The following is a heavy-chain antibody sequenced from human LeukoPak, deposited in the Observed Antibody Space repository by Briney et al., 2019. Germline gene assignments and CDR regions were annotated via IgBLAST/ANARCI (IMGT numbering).Heavy chain of an antibody. Sequence: ASVKVSCKASGYTFTSYGISWVRQAPGQGLEWMGWISAYNGNTNYAQKLQGRVTMTTDTSTSTAYMELRSLRSDDTAVYYCARAGDERYCSGGSCYVGAYWGQGTLVTVSS. V-gene: IGHV1-18*01. D-gene: IGHD2-15*01. CDR3: ARAGDERYCSGGSCYVGAY. J-gene: IGHJ4*02. CDR1: GYTFTSYG. CDR2: ISAYNGNT.